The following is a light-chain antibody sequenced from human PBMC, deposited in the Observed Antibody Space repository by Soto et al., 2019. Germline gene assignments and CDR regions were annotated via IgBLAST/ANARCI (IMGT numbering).Light chain of an antibody. V-gene: IGKV4-1*01. CDR3: QQYYSNPIT. Sequence: DIVMTQSPDSLAVSLGERATINCKSSQSVLSSSDSKNYLAWHQQKPGQPPKLLIYWASTRESGVPVRFSGSGSGPDFALTISSLQAEDVAVYYCQQYYSNPITFGQGTRLEIK. CDR2: WAS. J-gene: IGKJ5*01. CDR1: QSVLSSSDSKNY.